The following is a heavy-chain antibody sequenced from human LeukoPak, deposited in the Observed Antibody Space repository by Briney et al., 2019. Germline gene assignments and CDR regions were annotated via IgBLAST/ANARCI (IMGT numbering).Heavy chain of an antibody. D-gene: IGHD1-26*01. V-gene: IGHV3-21*01. J-gene: IGHJ4*02. CDR3: ARGGAVVSPDY. CDR1: GFTFSSYS. CDR2: ISSSSSYI. Sequence: GGSLRLSCAASGFTFSSYSMNWVRQAPGKGLEWVSSISSSSSYIYYADSVKGRFTISRDNAKNPPYLQMNSLRAEDTAVYYCARGGAVVSPDYWGQGTLVTVSS.